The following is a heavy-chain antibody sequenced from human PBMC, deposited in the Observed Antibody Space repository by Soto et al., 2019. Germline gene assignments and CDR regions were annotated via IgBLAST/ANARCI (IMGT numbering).Heavy chain of an antibody. J-gene: IGHJ5*02. Sequence: QVQLVQSGAEVKKPGASVKVSCKASGYTFTSYDINWVRQATGQGLEWMGWMNPNSGNTGYAQKFQGRVTMTRKTSISTAYMELSSLRSEDTAVYYCARGAGYYDDSSGYYHSDNWFDPLGQGPQVAVSS. CDR1: GYTFTSYD. CDR2: MNPNSGNT. D-gene: IGHD3-22*01. V-gene: IGHV1-8*01. CDR3: ARGAGYYDDSSGYYHSDNWFDP.